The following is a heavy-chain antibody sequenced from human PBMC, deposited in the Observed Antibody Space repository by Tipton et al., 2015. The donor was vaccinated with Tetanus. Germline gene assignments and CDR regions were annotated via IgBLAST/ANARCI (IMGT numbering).Heavy chain of an antibody. CDR1: GVSISNSSHY. J-gene: IGHJ3*02. CDR2: FYYGGST. D-gene: IGHD2-2*01. V-gene: IGHV4-39*02. CDR3: ARDIYSNTRAFDI. Sequence: TLSLTCTVSGVSISNSSHYWGWIRQSPGKGLEWIGSFYYGGSTYYNPSLESRVTISVNTSKNEFSLKLTSVTAADTSLYFCARDIYSNTRAFDIWGQGTMVTVYS.